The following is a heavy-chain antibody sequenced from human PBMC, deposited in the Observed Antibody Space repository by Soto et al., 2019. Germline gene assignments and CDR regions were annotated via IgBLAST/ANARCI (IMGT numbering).Heavy chain of an antibody. CDR2: ISGSGGST. Sequence: GGSLRLSCAASGFTFSSYAMIWVRQAPGKGLEWVSAISGSGGSTYYADSVKGRFTIFRDISKNMLYLQMNSLRVEDTALYYCARFGKVAVNYFESWGQGTLVTVSS. V-gene: IGHV3-23*01. J-gene: IGHJ4*02. CDR1: GFTFSSYA. D-gene: IGHD3-10*01. CDR3: ARFGKVAVNYFES.